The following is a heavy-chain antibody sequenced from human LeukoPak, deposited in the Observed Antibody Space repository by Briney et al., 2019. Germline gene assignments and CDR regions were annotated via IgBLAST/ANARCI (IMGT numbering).Heavy chain of an antibody. CDR1: GFTFDDYA. V-gene: IGHV3-9*03. CDR2: ISWNSGSI. D-gene: IGHD3-22*01. Sequence: GGSLRLSCAASGFTFDDYAMHWVRQAPGKGLDWVSSISWNSGSIGYADSVKGRFTISRDNAKNSLYLQMNSLRAEDMALYYCAKSLRPDYDSSGYDYWGQGTLVTVSP. CDR3: AKSLRPDYDSSGYDY. J-gene: IGHJ4*02.